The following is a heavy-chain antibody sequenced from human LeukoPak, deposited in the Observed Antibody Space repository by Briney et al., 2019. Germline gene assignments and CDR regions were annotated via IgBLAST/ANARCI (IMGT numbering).Heavy chain of an antibody. Sequence: PGGSLRLSCAASGFIFSDYSMNWVRQAPGKGLEWVSHINGNSITRYYADSVKGRFTISRDNSKNTLYLQMNSLRAEDTAVYYCAKTRPLDSSSWSHGDYWGQGTLVTVSS. J-gene: IGHJ4*02. CDR1: GFIFSDYS. V-gene: IGHV3-48*01. D-gene: IGHD6-13*01. CDR3: AKTRPLDSSSWSHGDY. CDR2: INGNSITR.